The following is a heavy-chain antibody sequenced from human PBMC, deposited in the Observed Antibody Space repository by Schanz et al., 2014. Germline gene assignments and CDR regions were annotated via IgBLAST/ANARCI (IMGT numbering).Heavy chain of an antibody. CDR3: ARDFSAYVGNYFAY. V-gene: IGHV1-18*01. CDR1: GYTFSSYG. J-gene: IGHJ4*02. Sequence: QVQLLQSGAEVKKPGASVKVSCKASGYTFSSYGITWVRQAPGQGLEWMGWINGYNGHTLYAQKFQGRVTMTTDTSTSTSYMELTSLRFDDTAVYYCARDFSAYVGNYFAYWGQGTLVTVSS. D-gene: IGHD5-12*01. CDR2: INGYNGHT.